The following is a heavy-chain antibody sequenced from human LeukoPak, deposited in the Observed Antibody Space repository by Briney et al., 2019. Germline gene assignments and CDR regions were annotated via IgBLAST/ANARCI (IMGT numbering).Heavy chain of an antibody. V-gene: IGHV4-4*07. CDR3: ARGICSSTSCYTPGAFDI. CDR1: GGSISSFY. J-gene: IGHJ3*02. CDR2: IYTSGST. D-gene: IGHD2-2*02. Sequence: PSETLSPTCTVSGGSISSFYWSWIRQPAGKGLEWIGRIYTSGSTNYNPSLKSRVTMSVDTSKNQFSLKLSSVTAADTAVYYCARGICSSTSCYTPGAFDIWGQGTMVTVSS.